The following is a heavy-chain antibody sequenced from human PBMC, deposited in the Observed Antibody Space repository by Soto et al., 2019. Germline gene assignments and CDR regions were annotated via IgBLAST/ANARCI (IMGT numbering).Heavy chain of an antibody. CDR3: ARDEGYGYGVDY. Sequence: PGGSLRLSCAASGFTFSSHWMHWVRQAPGKGLVWVSRINSDGSSTTYADSVKGRFTFSRDNAKSTLYLQMNSLRAEDTAIYYCARDEGYGYGVDYWGQGTLVTVSS. CDR2: INSDGSST. D-gene: IGHD5-18*01. CDR1: GFTFSSHW. J-gene: IGHJ4*02. V-gene: IGHV3-74*01.